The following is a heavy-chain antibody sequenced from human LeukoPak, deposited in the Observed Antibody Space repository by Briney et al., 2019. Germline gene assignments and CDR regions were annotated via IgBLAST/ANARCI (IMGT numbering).Heavy chain of an antibody. J-gene: IGHJ4*02. D-gene: IGHD3-10*01. V-gene: IGHV3-74*03. CDR1: GFTFSSYW. CDR3: ARDKKSGESSEIDY. CDR2: INRDGSTT. Sequence: GGSLRLSCGASGFTFSSYWMSWVRQAPGKGLVWVSRINRDGSTTKYADSVKGRFTVSRDNAKNTLNLQMNSLRAEDTAVYYCARDKKSGESSEIDYWGQGTLVTVSS.